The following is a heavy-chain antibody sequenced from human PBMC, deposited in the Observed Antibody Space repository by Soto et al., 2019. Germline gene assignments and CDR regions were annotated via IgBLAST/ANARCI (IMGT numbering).Heavy chain of an antibody. J-gene: IGHJ4*02. CDR1: GFTFSSYA. D-gene: IGHD3-3*01. CDR2: ISGSGGST. V-gene: IGHV3-23*01. Sequence: GGSLRLSCAASGFTFSSYAMSWVRQAPGKGLEWVSAISGSGGSTYYADSVKGRFTISRDNSKNTLYLQMNSLRAEDTAVYYCAKDSDFWSGYYLPFDYWGQGTLVTVSS. CDR3: AKDSDFWSGYYLPFDY.